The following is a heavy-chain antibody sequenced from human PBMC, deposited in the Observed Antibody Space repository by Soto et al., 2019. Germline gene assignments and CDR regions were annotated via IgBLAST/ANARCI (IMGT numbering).Heavy chain of an antibody. V-gene: IGHV3-7*03. Sequence: EVQLVESGGGLVQPGGSLRLSCAASGFTFSSYWMSWVRQAPGKGLEWVANIKQDGSEKYYVDSVKGRFTISRDNAKNSRYLQMNSLGAEDTAVYYCARDQMGQLGAPNWFAPWGQGTRVTVSS. CDR1: GFTFSSYW. CDR3: ARDQMGQLGAPNWFAP. J-gene: IGHJ5*02. CDR2: IKQDGSEK. D-gene: IGHD6-6*01.